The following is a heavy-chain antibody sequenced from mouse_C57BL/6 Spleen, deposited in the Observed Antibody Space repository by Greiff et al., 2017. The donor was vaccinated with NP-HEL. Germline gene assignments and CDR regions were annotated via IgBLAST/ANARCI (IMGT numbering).Heavy chain of an antibody. CDR3: TRSNYGSSYDWYFDV. CDR1: GYTFTDYE. Sequence: QVQLKQSGAELVRPGASVTLSCKASGYTFTDYEMHWVKQTPVHGLEWIGAIDPETGGTAYNQKFKGKAILTADKSSSTAYMELRSLTSEDSAVYYCTRSNYGSSYDWYFDVWGTGTTVTVSS. D-gene: IGHD1-1*01. V-gene: IGHV1-15*01. J-gene: IGHJ1*03. CDR2: IDPETGGT.